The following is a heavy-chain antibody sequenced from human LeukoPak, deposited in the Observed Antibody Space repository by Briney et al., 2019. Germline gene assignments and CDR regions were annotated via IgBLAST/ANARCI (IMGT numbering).Heavy chain of an antibody. D-gene: IGHD4-17*01. CDR3: AKSDPYGDSLIEI. Sequence: GRSLRLSCAASGFTFSSYWMSWVRQAPGKGLEWVANIKQDGSEKYYVDSVKGRLTVSRDNAKNSLYLQMNSLRAEDTAVYYCAKSDPYGDSLIEIWGQGALVTVSS. CDR1: GFTFSSYW. J-gene: IGHJ4*02. CDR2: IKQDGSEK. V-gene: IGHV3-7*01.